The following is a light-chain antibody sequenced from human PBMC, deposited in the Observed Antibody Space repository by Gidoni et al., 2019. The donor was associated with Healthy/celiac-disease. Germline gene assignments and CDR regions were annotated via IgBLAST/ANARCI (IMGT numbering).Light chain of an antibody. CDR1: QGISSA. Sequence: IQLTQSPSSLSASVGDRVTITCRASQGISSALALYQQKPVKAPKLLIYDASSLESGVPSRFSGSGSGTDFTLTISSLQPEDFATYCCQQFNNWYTFGQGTKLEIK. CDR2: DAS. CDR3: QQFNNWYT. V-gene: IGKV1D-13*01. J-gene: IGKJ2*01.